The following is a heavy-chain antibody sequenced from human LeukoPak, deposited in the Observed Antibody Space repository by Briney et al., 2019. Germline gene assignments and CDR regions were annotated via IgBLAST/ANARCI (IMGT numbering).Heavy chain of an antibody. Sequence: PGGSLRLSCAASGFTFSSYWMHWVRQAPGKGLVWVSRINSDASTTSYADSVKGRFTISRDNAKNTLHLQMNSLRAEDTAVYYCTRVAGSGSVDWGQGTLVTVCS. J-gene: IGHJ4*02. CDR1: GFTFSSYW. V-gene: IGHV3-74*01. CDR2: INSDASTT. D-gene: IGHD1-26*01. CDR3: TRVAGSGSVD.